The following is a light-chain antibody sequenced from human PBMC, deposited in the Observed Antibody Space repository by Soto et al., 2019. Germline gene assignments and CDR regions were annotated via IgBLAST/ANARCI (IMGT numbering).Light chain of an antibody. J-gene: IGLJ1*01. CDR3: SSYTSSSTYV. CDR1: SSDVGGYNY. CDR2: DVS. V-gene: IGLV2-14*01. Sequence: QSALTQPASVSGSPGQSITISCTGTSSDVGGYNYVSWYQQHPGKAPRLMIYDVSSRSSGVSNRFSGSKSGNTASLTISGLQAEDEADYYCSSYTSSSTYVFGTGTKVTVL.